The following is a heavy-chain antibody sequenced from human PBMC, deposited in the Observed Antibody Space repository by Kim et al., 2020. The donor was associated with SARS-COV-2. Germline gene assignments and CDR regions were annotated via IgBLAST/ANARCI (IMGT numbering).Heavy chain of an antibody. Sequence: GGSLRLSCAASGFTFSDYYMSWIRQAPGKGLEWVSYISSSSSYTNYADSVKGRFTISRDNAKNSLYLQMNSLRAEDTAVYYCARDQVPAAISASGFDPWGQGTLVTVSS. D-gene: IGHD2-2*01. J-gene: IGHJ5*02. CDR2: ISSSSSYT. V-gene: IGHV3-11*06. CDR3: ARDQVPAAISASGFDP. CDR1: GFTFSDYY.